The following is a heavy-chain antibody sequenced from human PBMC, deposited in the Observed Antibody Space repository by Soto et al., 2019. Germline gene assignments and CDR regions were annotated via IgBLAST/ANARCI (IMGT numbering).Heavy chain of an antibody. D-gene: IGHD3-3*01. CDR2: MNPNSGNT. CDR3: ARGRLTIFGVVIQNWFDP. J-gene: IGHJ5*02. CDR1: GYTFTSYD. V-gene: IGHV1-8*01. Sequence: ASVKVSCEASGYTFTSYDINWVRQATGQGLEWMGWMNPNSGNTGYAQKFQGRVTMTRNTSISTAYMELSGLRSEDTAVYYCARGRLTIFGVVIQNWFDPWGQGTLVTVSS.